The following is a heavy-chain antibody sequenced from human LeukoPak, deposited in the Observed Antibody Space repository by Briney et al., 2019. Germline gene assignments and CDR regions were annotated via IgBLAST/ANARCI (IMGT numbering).Heavy chain of an antibody. CDR2: INPNDGDT. D-gene: IGHD2-2*01. Sequence: GASVKVSCKASGYTVTDYYMHWVRQAPGQGFEWMGWINPNDGDTNYAQKFQGRVTMTRDTSISTAHTEVSRLRSDDTAVYYCARANFLYCSSSTCLFDYWGQGTLVTVSS. V-gene: IGHV1-2*02. J-gene: IGHJ4*02. CDR3: ARANFLYCSSSTCLFDY. CDR1: GYTVTDYY.